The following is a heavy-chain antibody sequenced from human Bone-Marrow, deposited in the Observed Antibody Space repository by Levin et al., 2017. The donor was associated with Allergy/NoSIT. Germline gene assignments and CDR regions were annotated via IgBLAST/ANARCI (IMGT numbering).Heavy chain of an antibody. Sequence: PGGSLRLSCAASGFTFSSYDMHWVRQATGKGLEWVSAIGTAGDTYYPGSVKGRFTISRENAKNSLYLQMNSLRAGDTAVYYCARGALRLEVVAATRSPWFDPWGQGTLVTVSS. CDR2: IGTAGDT. D-gene: IGHD2-15*01. CDR1: GFTFSSYD. V-gene: IGHV3-13*01. J-gene: IGHJ5*02. CDR3: ARGALRLEVVAATRSPWFDP.